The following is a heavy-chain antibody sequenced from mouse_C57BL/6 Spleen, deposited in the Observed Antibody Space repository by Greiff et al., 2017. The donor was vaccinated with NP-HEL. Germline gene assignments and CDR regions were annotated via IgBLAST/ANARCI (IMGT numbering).Heavy chain of an antibody. V-gene: IGHV1-69*01. Sequence: QVQLQQPGAELVMPGASVKLSCKASGYTFTSYWMHWVKQRPGQGLEWIGEIAPSDSYTNYNQKFKGKSTLTGDKSSSTAYMQLSSLTSEDSAVYYGARKGHYDYDVGYWYFDVWGTGTTVTVSS. J-gene: IGHJ1*03. CDR1: GYTFTSYW. CDR2: IAPSDSYT. D-gene: IGHD2-4*01. CDR3: ARKGHYDYDVGYWYFDV.